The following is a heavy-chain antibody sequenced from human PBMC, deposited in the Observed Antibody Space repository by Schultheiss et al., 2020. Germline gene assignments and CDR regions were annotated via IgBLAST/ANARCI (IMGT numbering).Heavy chain of an antibody. CDR3: ARHYGDYVYFDF. Sequence: SQTLSLSCTVSGGSISSGSYYWSWIRQPAGKGLEWIGRIYTSGSTNYNPSLKSRVTISVDTSKNQFSLKLSSVTAADTAVYYCARHYGDYVYFDFWGQGTLVTVSS. CDR1: GGSISSGSYY. V-gene: IGHV4-61*02. J-gene: IGHJ4*02. D-gene: IGHD4-17*01. CDR2: IYTSGST.